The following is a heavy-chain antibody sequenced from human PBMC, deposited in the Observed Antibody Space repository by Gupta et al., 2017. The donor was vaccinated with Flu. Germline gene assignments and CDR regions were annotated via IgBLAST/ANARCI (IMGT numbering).Heavy chain of an antibody. Sequence: QVQLVQSGAEVKKPGASVKVSCRASEYTFTDYALHWVRQAPGQRLEWMGWINAGNGDTKYSQKFKGRVTFTRDTSASTADMELSSLTSEDTAIYYCARSGSDWFPYFEYWGQGTLVTVSS. CDR2: INAGNGDT. CDR1: EYTFTDYA. V-gene: IGHV1-3*01. D-gene: IGHD3-9*01. J-gene: IGHJ4*02. CDR3: ARSGSDWFPYFEY.